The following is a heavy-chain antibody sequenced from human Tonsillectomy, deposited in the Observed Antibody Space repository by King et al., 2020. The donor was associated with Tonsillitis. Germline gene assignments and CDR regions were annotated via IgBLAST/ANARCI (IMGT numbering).Heavy chain of an antibody. D-gene: IGHD4-17*01. V-gene: IGHV3-30*04. Sequence: VQLVESGGGVVQPGKSLRLSCAASRFTFSTYTMHWVRQAPGKGLEWVAVISYDGSNKYYADSVKGRFTISRHNSKNTVSLEMNSLRDKDTAVYYCAAYDYGDYVVDYWGQGTLVTVSS. CDR2: ISYDGSNK. CDR3: AAYDYGDYVVDY. CDR1: RFTFSTYT. J-gene: IGHJ4*02.